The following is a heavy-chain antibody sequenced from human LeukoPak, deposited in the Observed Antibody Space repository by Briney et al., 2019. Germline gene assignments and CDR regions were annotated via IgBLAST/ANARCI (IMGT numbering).Heavy chain of an antibody. Sequence: SETLSLTCTVSGGSINSYYWSWLRQPPGKGLEWIGFIYYSGSTHYKSSLKSRVTISVDTSKNQFSLRLCSVTAADTAVYYCARHSGSSPHYFDYWGQGTLVTVSS. CDR3: ARHSGSSPHYFDY. D-gene: IGHD1-26*01. J-gene: IGHJ4*02. V-gene: IGHV4-59*08. CDR2: IYYSGST. CDR1: GGSINSYY.